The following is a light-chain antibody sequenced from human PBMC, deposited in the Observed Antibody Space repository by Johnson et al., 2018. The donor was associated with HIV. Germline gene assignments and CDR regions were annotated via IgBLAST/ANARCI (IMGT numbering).Light chain of an antibody. Sequence: QSILTQPPSVSAAPGQKVTIPCSGSSSNIGNNYASWYQQVPGTAPKLLIYDNNTRPSGIPERFSGSKSGTSATLSITGLQPGDEADYYCGTWDSSLRVGFFGTGSKVTV. CDR2: DNN. V-gene: IGLV1-51*01. CDR3: GTWDSSLRVGF. CDR1: SSNIGNNY. J-gene: IGLJ1*01.